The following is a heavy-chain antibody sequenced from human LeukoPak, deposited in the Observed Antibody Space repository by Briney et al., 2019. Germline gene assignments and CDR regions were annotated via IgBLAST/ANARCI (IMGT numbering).Heavy chain of an antibody. CDR3: ARDGSPHTSGYYRFGGFDC. CDR2: FYVGGYT. V-gene: IGHV3-66*01. J-gene: IGHJ4*02. D-gene: IGHD3-22*01. Sequence: GGSLRLSCAASGFTVSSSYMSWVRQAPGKGLEWVSLFYVGGYTLYADSVKGRFTISRDNSKNTLYLQMNSLGAEDTAVYYCARDGSPHTSGYYRFGGFDCWGQGTLVTVSS. CDR1: GFTVSSSY.